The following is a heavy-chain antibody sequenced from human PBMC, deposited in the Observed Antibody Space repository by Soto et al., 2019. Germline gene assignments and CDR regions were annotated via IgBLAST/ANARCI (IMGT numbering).Heavy chain of an antibody. CDR2: IIAYNGNT. J-gene: IGHJ6*02. CDR3: ARNWDLTSSSWYLPRPYYCMDV. CDR1: GYTFTSYG. D-gene: IGHD6-13*01. Sequence: QVQLVQSGAEVKKPGASVKVSCKASGYTFTSYGISWVRQAPGQGLEWLGWIIAYNGNTHYAHKLQGRVTMTTDTSTSKCYMELRSVRSEDTAVYYFARNWDLTSSSWYLPRPYYCMDVLCHGTTVTVSS. V-gene: IGHV1-18*01.